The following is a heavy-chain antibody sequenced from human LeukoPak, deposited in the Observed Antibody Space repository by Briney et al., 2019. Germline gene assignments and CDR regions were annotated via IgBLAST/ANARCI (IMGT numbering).Heavy chain of an antibody. V-gene: IGHV1-3*01. Sequence: ASVKVSCKASGYTLTSYAMHWVRQAPGQRLEWMGWINAGNGNTKYSQKFQGRVTITRDTSASTAYMELSSLRSEDTAVYYCARDLDSGYDYPYWGQGTLVTVSS. D-gene: IGHD5-12*01. CDR3: ARDLDSGYDYPY. J-gene: IGHJ4*02. CDR2: INAGNGNT. CDR1: GYTLTSYA.